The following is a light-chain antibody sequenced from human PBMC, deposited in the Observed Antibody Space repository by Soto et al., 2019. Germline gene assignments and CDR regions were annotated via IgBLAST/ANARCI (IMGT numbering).Light chain of an antibody. V-gene: IGKV1-39*01. Sequence: DIQMTQSPSSLSASVGDRVTITCRASQTISTYLNWYQQKPWKAPRLLIYDASSLLSGVPSRFSGSGSGTDFTLTIASLQPEDFSTYYCQQSDSTPYTVGQGTKVEI. CDR2: DAS. CDR1: QTISTY. J-gene: IGKJ2*01. CDR3: QQSDSTPYT.